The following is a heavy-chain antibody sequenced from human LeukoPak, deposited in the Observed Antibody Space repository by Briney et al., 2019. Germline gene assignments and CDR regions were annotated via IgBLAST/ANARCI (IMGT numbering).Heavy chain of an antibody. Sequence: PSQTLSLTCTVSGGSISSGSYYWSWIRQPAGKGLEWIGRIYTSGSTYYNPSLKSRVTISVDTFKNQFSLKLSSVTAADTAVYYCARTTVTRGVYWGQGTLVTVSS. CDR2: IYTSGST. D-gene: IGHD4-17*01. J-gene: IGHJ4*02. V-gene: IGHV4-61*02. CDR3: ARTTVTRGVY. CDR1: GGSISSGSYY.